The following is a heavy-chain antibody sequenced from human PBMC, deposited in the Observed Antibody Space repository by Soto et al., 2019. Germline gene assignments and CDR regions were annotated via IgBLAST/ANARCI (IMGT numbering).Heavy chain of an antibody. D-gene: IGHD3-3*02. Sequence: SETRSRTCAVSGYSITNGYYWCCIRQPPGKGLEWIGSIYHSGNTYYNPSLKSRVTLSIDTSKNQFSLKLRSVTAADTAMYYCARVKLAGRGSFHDWGQGTLVTVSS. CDR3: ARVKLAGRGSFHD. CDR2: IYHSGNT. CDR1: GYSITNGYY. J-gene: IGHJ4*02. V-gene: IGHV4-38-2*01.